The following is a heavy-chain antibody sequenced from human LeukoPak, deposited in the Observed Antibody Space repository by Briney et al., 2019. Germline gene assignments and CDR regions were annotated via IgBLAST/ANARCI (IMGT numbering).Heavy chain of an antibody. CDR2: IYTSGST. D-gene: IGHD6-13*01. V-gene: IGHV4-4*07. CDR1: GGSISSYY. Sequence: SSETLSLTCTVSGGSISSYYWSWIRQPAGKGLEWIGRIYTSGSTNYNPSLKSRVTISVDTSKNQFSLKLSSVTAADTAVYYCARAPPSIAAAPGYFDYWGQGTLVTVSS. CDR3: ARAPPSIAAAPGYFDY. J-gene: IGHJ4*02.